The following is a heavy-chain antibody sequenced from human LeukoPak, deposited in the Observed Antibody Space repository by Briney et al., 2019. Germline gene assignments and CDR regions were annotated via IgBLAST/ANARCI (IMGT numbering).Heavy chain of an antibody. CDR3: ARTGRRGYFDF. Sequence: SETLSLTCNVSGASISDYYWSWVRQSPEKGLEWIASLLYRGSTHYNPSLRSRVAISVDTSNNSFSLKLTDATTRDTAVYYCARTGRRGYFDFWGRGTLLIVSS. D-gene: IGHD1-14*01. J-gene: IGHJ2*01. CDR2: LLYRGST. V-gene: IGHV4-59*08. CDR1: GASISDYY.